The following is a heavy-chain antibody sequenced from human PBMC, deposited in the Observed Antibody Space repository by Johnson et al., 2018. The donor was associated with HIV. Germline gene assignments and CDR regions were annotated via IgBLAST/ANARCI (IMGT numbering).Heavy chain of an antibody. CDR3: ARGRITMIGVDLRVGGLDI. Sequence: QVQLVESGGGVVQPGRSVRLSCAASGLNFSDYGMHWVRQAPGKGLEWVAVISFDGSKEYYADSVKGRFTISRDYSKKTLYLQVNSLRDEDTAVYYCARGRITMIGVDLRVGGLDIWGQGTMVTVSS. J-gene: IGHJ3*02. D-gene: IGHD3-22*01. V-gene: IGHV3-30-3*01. CDR2: ISFDGSKE. CDR1: GLNFSDYG.